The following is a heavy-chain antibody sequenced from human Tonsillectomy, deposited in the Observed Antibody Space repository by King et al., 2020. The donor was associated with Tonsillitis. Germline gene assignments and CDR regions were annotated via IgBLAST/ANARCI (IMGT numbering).Heavy chain of an antibody. CDR2: ISGSGGST. CDR3: AKGGGYCSSTSCLTYYYYGMDV. V-gene: IGHV3-23*04. CDR1: GFTFSSYA. D-gene: IGHD2-2*03. J-gene: IGHJ6*02. Sequence: VQLVESGGGLVQPGGSLRLSCAASGFTFSSYAMSWVRQAPGKGLEWVSAISGSGGSTYYADSVKGRFTISRDNSKNTLYLQMNSLRAEDTAVYYCAKGGGYCSSTSCLTYYYYGMDVWGQGTPVTVSS.